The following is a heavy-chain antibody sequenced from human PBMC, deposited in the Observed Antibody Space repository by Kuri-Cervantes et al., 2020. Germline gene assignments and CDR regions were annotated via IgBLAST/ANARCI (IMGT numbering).Heavy chain of an antibody. CDR2: ISYDGSNK. CDR3: AKAFVYYDILTGYDKVSYYYGMDV. D-gene: IGHD3-9*01. CDR1: GFTFSSYG. Sequence: GESLKISCAASGFTFSSYGMHWVRQAPGKGLEWVAVISYDGSNKYYADSVKGRFTISRDNSKNTLYLQMNSLRAEDTAVYYCAKAFVYYDILTGYDKVSYYYGMDVWGQGTTVTDSS. V-gene: IGHV3-30*18. J-gene: IGHJ6*02.